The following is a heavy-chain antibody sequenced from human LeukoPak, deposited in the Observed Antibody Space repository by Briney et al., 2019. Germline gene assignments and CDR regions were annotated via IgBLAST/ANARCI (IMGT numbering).Heavy chain of an antibody. Sequence: GGSLRLSCAASGFTFSSYWMSWVRQAPGKGLEWVANIKQDGSEKYYVDSVKGRFTISRDNAKNSLYLQMNSLRVEDTALYHCARKGLGGELGGFDSWGQGTLVTVSS. V-gene: IGHV3-7*03. D-gene: IGHD1-26*01. CDR2: IKQDGSEK. J-gene: IGHJ4*02. CDR3: ARKGLGGELGGFDS. CDR1: GFTFSSYW.